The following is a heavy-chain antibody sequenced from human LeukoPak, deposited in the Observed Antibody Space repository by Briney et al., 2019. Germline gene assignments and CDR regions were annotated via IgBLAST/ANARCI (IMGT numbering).Heavy chain of an antibody. CDR2: IYPGDSDT. CDR3: ARPVQTGAFDI. Sequence: GESLKISCKVSGYRFTSYWIAWVRQMPGKGLEWMGIIYPGDSDTRYSPSFQGQVTISADKSISTAYLQWSSLKASDTAMYYCARPVQTGAFDIWGQGTMVTVSS. J-gene: IGHJ3*02. CDR1: GYRFTSYW. V-gene: IGHV5-51*01.